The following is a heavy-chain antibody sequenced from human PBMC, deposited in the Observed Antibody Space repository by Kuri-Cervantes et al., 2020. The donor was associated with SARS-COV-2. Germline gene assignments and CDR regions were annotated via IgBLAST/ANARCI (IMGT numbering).Heavy chain of an antibody. CDR3: TTYESTGYYSDY. D-gene: IGHD3-22*01. Sequence: GGSLRLSCAASAFTFSGRSMSWVRQAPGKGLEWVSTISGSGGSAYYVDSVMGRFTISRDNSKNTLYLQMNSLRAEDTAIYYCTTYESTGYYSDYWGQGTLVTVSS. CDR2: ISGSGGSA. CDR1: AFTFSGRS. V-gene: IGHV3-23*01. J-gene: IGHJ4*02.